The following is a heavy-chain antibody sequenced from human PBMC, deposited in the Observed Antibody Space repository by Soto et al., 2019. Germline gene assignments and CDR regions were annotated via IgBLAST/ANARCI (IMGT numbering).Heavy chain of an antibody. J-gene: IGHJ6*02. CDR2: ISGSGGSI. CDR3: VKGYWKGDV. V-gene: IGHV3-23*01. D-gene: IGHD1-1*01. CDR1: GFTFSTYA. Sequence: EVQLLESGGGLVQPGGSLRLSCAASGFTFSTYAMNWVRQAPGNGLEWVSAISGSGGSIHYADSVKGRFTISRDNSKNPLYLQMNSLSDEDTAVYHCVKGYWKGDVWGQGTTVTVSS.